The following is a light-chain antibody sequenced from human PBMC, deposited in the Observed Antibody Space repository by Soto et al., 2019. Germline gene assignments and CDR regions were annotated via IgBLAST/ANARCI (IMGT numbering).Light chain of an antibody. CDR1: QSVSSSY. V-gene: IGKV3-20*01. CDR3: QQYGSSPLT. CDR2: GAS. J-gene: IGKJ4*01. Sequence: EIVLTESPGTLSLSPGERATLSCRAIQSVSSSYLAWYQQKPGQAPRLLIYGASSRATGIPDRFSGSGSGTDFTLTISILEPEDFAVYYCQQYGSSPLTFGGGTKVDI.